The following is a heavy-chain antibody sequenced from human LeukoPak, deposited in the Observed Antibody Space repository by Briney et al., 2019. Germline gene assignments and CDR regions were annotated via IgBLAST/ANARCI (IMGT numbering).Heavy chain of an antibody. CDR3: ARDLAAPYGSWFDP. Sequence: GGSLRLSCAASGFTVSSNYMSWVRQAPGKGLEWVSLIYSGGTTYYADSVKGRFTISRDNSKNTLYLQMNSLRAEDTAVYYCARDLAAPYGSWFDPWGQGTLVTVSS. CDR2: IYSGGTT. J-gene: IGHJ5*02. CDR1: GFTVSSNY. D-gene: IGHD6-6*01. V-gene: IGHV3-53*01.